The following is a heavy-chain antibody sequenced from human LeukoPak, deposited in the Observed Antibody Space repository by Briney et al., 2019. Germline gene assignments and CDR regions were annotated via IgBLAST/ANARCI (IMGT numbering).Heavy chain of an antibody. CDR2: IYHSGST. CDR3: ARNRGSAPYNWFDP. D-gene: IGHD3-10*01. V-gene: IGHV4-38-2*01. CDR1: GYSISSGYY. Sequence: IPSETLSPTCAVSGYSISSGYYWGWIRQPPGKGLEWIGSIYHSGSTYYNPSLKSRVTISVDTSKNQFSLKLSSVTAADTAVYYCARNRGSAPYNWFDPWGQGTLVTVSS. J-gene: IGHJ5*02.